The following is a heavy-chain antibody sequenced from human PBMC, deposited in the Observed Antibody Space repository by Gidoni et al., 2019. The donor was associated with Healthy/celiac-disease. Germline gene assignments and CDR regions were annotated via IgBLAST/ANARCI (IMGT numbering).Heavy chain of an antibody. CDR1: GFTFSNAW. Sequence: EVQLVESGGGLVQPGGSLSLPCAASGFTFSNAWMNWVGRIKSKTDGGTTDYAAPVKGRFTISRDDSKNTLYLQMNSLKTEDTAVYYCTTDGTYDFLSGYWVDFDYWGQGTLVTVSS. D-gene: IGHD3-3*01. CDR2: IKSKTDGGTT. CDR3: TTDGTYDFLSGYWVDFDY. J-gene: IGHJ4*02. V-gene: IGHV3-15*07.